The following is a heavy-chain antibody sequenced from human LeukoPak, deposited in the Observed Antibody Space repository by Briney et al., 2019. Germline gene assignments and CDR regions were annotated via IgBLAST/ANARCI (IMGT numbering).Heavy chain of an antibody. D-gene: IGHD3-9*01. Sequence: GGSLRLSCVASGFTFSSYAMHWVRQAPGKGLEGVAVISYDGSNKYYADSVKGRFTISRDNSKNTLYLQMNSLRAEDTAVYYCEREAGGRYSPYYYGMDVWGQGTTVTVSS. V-gene: IGHV3-30-3*01. CDR3: EREAGGRYSPYYYGMDV. CDR1: GFTFSSYA. J-gene: IGHJ6*02. CDR2: ISYDGSNK.